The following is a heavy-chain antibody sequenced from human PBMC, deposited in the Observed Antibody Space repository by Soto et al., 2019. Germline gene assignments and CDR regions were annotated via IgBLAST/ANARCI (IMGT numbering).Heavy chain of an antibody. J-gene: IGHJ4*02. D-gene: IGHD2-2*01. CDR1: GYTFTSYG. CDR2: ISAYNGNT. CDR3: AREEPPSLN. V-gene: IGHV1-18*01. Sequence: QVQLVQSGAEVKKPGASVKVSCKASGYTFTSYGISWVRQAPGQGLEWMGWISAYNGNTNYTQKLKGRVTMTAETTPSTASVELRGLRSDDTAVNYGAREEPPSLNWGQGNLVTVSS.